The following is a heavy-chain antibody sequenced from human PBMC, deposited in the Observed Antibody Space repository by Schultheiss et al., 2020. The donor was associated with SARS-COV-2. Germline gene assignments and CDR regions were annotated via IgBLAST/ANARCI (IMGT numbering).Heavy chain of an antibody. CDR2: MYHSGAT. V-gene: IGHV4-38-2*01. Sequence: SETLSLTCSVSGYSLSGGYICGWIRQAPGKGLEWIATMYHSGATFYNPSLRSRVSISVDSSNNQFSLKLSSVTAEDTAVYYCARTGHYFDNSGIDYWGQGTLVTVSS. J-gene: IGHJ4*02. CDR1: GYSLSGGYI. CDR3: ARTGHYFDNSGIDY. D-gene: IGHD3-22*01.